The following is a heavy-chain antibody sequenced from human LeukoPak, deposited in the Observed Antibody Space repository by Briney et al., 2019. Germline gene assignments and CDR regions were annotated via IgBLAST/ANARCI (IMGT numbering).Heavy chain of an antibody. CDR3: AHVHANSRTYCSGGSCLAWFDP. CDR1: GFSLSTSGVG. D-gene: IGHD2-15*01. J-gene: IGHJ5*02. CDR2: IYWNDDK. V-gene: IGHV2-5*01. Sequence: ESGPTLVNPTQTLTLTCTFSGFSLSTSGVGVGWIRQPPGKALEWLALIYWNDDKRYSPSLKSRLTTTKDTSKNQVVLTMTNMDPVDTATYYCAHVHANSRTYCSGGSCLAWFDPWGQGTLVTVSS.